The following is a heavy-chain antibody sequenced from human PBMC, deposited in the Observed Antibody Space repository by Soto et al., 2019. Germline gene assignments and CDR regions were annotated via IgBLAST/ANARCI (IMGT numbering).Heavy chain of an antibody. CDR3: ARDRRYYGMDV. V-gene: IGHV3-33*01. J-gene: IGHJ6*02. CDR1: GFTFSSYG. Sequence: LRLSCAASGFTFSSYGMHWVRQAPGKGLEWVAVIWYDGSNKYYADSVKGRFTISRDNSKNTLYLQMNSLRAEDTAVYYCARDRRYYGMDVWGQGTTVTVSS. CDR2: IWYDGSNK.